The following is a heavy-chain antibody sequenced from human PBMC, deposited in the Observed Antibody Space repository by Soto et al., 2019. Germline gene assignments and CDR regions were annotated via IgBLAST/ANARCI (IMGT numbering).Heavy chain of an antibody. CDR3: ARRGYSSSWYYYYYYGMDV. CDR1: GYTFTSYD. D-gene: IGHD6-13*01. J-gene: IGHJ6*02. Sequence: GASVKVSCKASGYTFTSYDINWVRQATGQGLEWMGWMNPNSGNTGYAQKFQGRVTMTRNTSISTAYMELSSLRSEDTAVYYCARRGYSSSWYYYYYYGMDVWGQGTXVTVSS. CDR2: MNPNSGNT. V-gene: IGHV1-8*01.